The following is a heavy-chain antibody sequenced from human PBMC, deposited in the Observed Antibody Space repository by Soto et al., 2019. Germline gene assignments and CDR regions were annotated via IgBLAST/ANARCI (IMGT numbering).Heavy chain of an antibody. CDR2: IYYSGST. D-gene: IGHD2-2*01. CDR1: GGSISSGGYY. CDR3: ARGDCISTSCYDREGWFDP. V-gene: IGHV4-31*03. J-gene: IGHJ5*02. Sequence: QVQLQESGPGLVKPSQTLSLTCTVSGGSISSGGYYWSWIRQHPGKGLEWIGYIYYSGSTYYNPSLKSRVTISVDTSKNQSSLKLSSVTAADTAVYYCARGDCISTSCYDREGWFDPWGQGTLVTVSS.